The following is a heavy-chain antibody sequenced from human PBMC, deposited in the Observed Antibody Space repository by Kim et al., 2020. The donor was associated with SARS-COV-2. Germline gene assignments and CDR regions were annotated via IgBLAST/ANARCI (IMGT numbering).Heavy chain of an antibody. J-gene: IGHJ2*01. CDR1: GFTFSSYG. V-gene: IGHV3-33*08. Sequence: GGSLRLSCAASGFTFSSYGMHWVRQAPGKGLEWVAVIWYDGSNKYYADSVKGRFTISRDNSKNTLYLQMNSLRAEDTAVYYCAREGLATVTNPWYFDLWGRGTLVTVSS. CDR3: AREGLATVTNPWYFDL. CDR2: IWYDGSNK. D-gene: IGHD4-17*01.